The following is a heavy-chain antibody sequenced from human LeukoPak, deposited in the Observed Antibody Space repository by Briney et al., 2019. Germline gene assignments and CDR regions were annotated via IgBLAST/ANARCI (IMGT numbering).Heavy chain of an antibody. V-gene: IGHV4-34*01. D-gene: IGHD5-18*01. CDR1: GGSFSGYY. CDR3: ARLPDTAMVLAFDL. J-gene: IGHJ2*01. CDR2: INHSGST. Sequence: SETLSLTCAVYGGSFSGYYWSWIRQPPGKGLEWIGEINHSGSTNYNPSLKSRVTISVGTSKNQFSPKLSSVTAADTAVYYCARLPDTAMVLAFDLWGRGTLVTVSS.